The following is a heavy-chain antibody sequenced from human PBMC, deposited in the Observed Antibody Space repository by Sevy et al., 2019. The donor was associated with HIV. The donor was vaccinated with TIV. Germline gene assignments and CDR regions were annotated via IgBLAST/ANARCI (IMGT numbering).Heavy chain of an antibody. CDR3: ATAPGYYDSAPFDY. J-gene: IGHJ4*02. V-gene: IGHV3-15*01. Sequence: GRSLRLSCAVSGFTFNNAWMNWVRQAPGTGLQWVGLIKSKIDGEPTDYAAPVKGRFTISRDDSKNTLFLQMNSLKIEDTAVYYCATAPGYYDSAPFDYWGPGTLVTVSS. CDR1: GFTFNNAW. D-gene: IGHD3-22*01. CDR2: IKSKIDGEPT.